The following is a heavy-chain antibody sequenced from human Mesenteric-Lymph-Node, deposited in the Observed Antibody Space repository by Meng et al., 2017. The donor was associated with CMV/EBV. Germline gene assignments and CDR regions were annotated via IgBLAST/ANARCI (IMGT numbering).Heavy chain of an antibody. D-gene: IGHD6-19*01. CDR2: IHGDGRIA. CDR3: ASTSTADPFYYYFYYGMDV. J-gene: IGHJ6*02. Sequence: GGSLRLSCAASGFSVGTNYMSWVHQAPGKGLEWVSVIHGDGRIAFYADSVKGRFTISRDSSTNTLNLQMNSLRAEDTAVYYCASTSTADPFYYYFYYGMDVWGQGTTVTVSS. CDR1: GFSVGTNY. V-gene: IGHV3-53*01.